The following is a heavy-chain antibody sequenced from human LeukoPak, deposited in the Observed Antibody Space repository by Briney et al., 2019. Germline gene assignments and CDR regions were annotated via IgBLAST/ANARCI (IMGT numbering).Heavy chain of an antibody. CDR2: IDHSGST. J-gene: IGHJ5*02. CDR3: ARQEMATIYNWFDP. V-gene: IGHV4-30-2*01. D-gene: IGHD5-24*01. CDR1: GGSISRGGYS. Sequence: SETLSLTCAVSGGSISRGGYSWSWIRQPPGKGLEWIGYIDHSGSTYYNPSLKSRVTISVDRSKNQFSLKLSSVTAADTAVYYCARQEMATIYNWFDPWGQGTLVTVSS.